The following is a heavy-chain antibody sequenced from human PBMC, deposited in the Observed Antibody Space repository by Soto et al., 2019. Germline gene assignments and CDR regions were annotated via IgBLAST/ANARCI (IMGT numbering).Heavy chain of an antibody. D-gene: IGHD5-12*01. V-gene: IGHV4-59*01. Sequence: SETLSLTCTVSGGSISSYYWSWILQPPGKGLEWIGYIYYSGSTNYNPSLKSRVTISVDTSKNQFSLKLSSVTAADTAVYYCAIARSLGKRWLPEFYYCGQGTLVTVSS. CDR1: GGSISSYY. CDR3: AIARSLGKRWLPEFYY. CDR2: IYYSGST. J-gene: IGHJ4*02.